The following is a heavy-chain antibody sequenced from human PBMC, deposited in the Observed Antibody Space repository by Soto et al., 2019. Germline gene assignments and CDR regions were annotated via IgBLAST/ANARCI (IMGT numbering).Heavy chain of an antibody. D-gene: IGHD3-22*01. J-gene: IGHJ4*02. CDR3: ARDIDSSGYYYLSFGYFDY. Sequence: EVQLVESGVGLVQPGGSLRLSCAAYGFTFSSYSMNWVRQAAGKGLEWVSYISSSSSTIYYADSLKGRFTISRDNAKNSLYLQMNSLRDEDTAVYYCARDIDSSGYYYLSFGYFDYWGQGTLVTVSS. CDR2: ISSSSSTI. V-gene: IGHV3-48*02. CDR1: GFTFSSYS.